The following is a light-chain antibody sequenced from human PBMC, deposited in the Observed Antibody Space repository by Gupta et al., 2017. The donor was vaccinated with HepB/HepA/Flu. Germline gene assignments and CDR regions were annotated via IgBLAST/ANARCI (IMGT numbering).Light chain of an antibody. CDR3: AAWDDSMNGPV. CDR1: TSNIGSNT. CDR2: SNN. Sequence: HSVLTPPPSASRTPRQRVTISCSGSTSNIGSNTVIWYQQLPGAAPKLLIYSNNQRPSGGPDRFSGAKTCTSASLAISGLQSEDEADDYCAAWDDSMNGPVFGGGTKLTVL. V-gene: IGLV1-44*01. J-gene: IGLJ3*02.